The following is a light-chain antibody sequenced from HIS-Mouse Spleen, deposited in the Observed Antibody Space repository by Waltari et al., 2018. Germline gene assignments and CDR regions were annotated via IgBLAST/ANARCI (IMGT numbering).Light chain of an antibody. V-gene: IGKV3-20*01. CDR2: GAS. Sequence: EIVLTHSPGTLSSSPGERATLSCRASQSVSSSYLAWYQQKPGQAPRLLIYGASSRATGIPDRFSGSGSGTDFTLTISRLEPEDFAVYYCQQYGSSSALTFGGGTKVEIK. CDR3: QQYGSSSALT. J-gene: IGKJ4*01. CDR1: QSVSSSY.